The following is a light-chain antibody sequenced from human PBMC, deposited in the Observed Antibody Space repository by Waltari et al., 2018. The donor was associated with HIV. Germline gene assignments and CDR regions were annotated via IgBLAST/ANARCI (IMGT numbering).Light chain of an antibody. CDR1: RSNIGNNY. CDR2: DNN. V-gene: IGLV1-51*01. Sequence: QAVLTQPPSVSAAPGQKVTISCPGSRSNIGNNYVSWYQQCPGKAPKVLIYDNNKRPPGVPDRFSGSRSGTSATLGVAGLQTGDEADYYCGTWDTSLSAGVFGGGTKLTVL. J-gene: IGLJ3*02. CDR3: GTWDTSLSAGV.